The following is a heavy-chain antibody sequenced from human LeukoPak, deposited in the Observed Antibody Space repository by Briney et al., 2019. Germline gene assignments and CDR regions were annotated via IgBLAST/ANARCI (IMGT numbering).Heavy chain of an antibody. CDR1: GFTFSSYP. CDR3: ARDSTSGYSFDS. V-gene: IGHV3-64*02. Sequence: PGGSLRLSCVASGFTFSSYPMHWVRQALDKGLEYLTAILGNGHASFYADSVKGRFTISRDNSKNTLYLQMGNLRADDMAVYYCARDSTSGYSFDSWGQGILVTVS. D-gene: IGHD5-12*01. CDR2: ILGNGHAS. J-gene: IGHJ4*02.